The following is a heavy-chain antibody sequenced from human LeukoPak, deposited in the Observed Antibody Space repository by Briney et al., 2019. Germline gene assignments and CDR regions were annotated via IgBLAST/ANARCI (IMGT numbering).Heavy chain of an antibody. CDR1: GFTFSDYA. CDR2: ISGSGGST. J-gene: IGHJ4*02. Sequence: GGSLRLSCAASGFTFSDYAMSWVRQAPGKGLEWVSVISGSGGSTYYADSVRGRFTISRDNSRNTLYLQLNSLRAEDTAVYYCTRDPIMGVPDYFDYWGQGTLVAVSS. V-gene: IGHV3-23*01. CDR3: TRDPIMGVPDYFDY. D-gene: IGHD1-26*01.